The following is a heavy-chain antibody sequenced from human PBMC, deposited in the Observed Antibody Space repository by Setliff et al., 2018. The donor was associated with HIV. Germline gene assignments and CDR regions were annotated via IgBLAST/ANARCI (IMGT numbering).Heavy chain of an antibody. CDR2: LSGSGGST. V-gene: IGHV3-23*01. J-gene: IGHJ6*03. D-gene: IGHD2-21*01. CDR3: AQAQTSVCNTSCYIVDYMDV. Sequence: PGGSLRLSCAASELTFSNYAMTWVRQAPGKGLEWVSSLSGSGGSTYYADSVKGRFTISRDNSKNTLYLRMNSLRAEDTAVYYCAQAQTSVCNTSCYIVDYMDVWGKGTTVTVSS. CDR1: ELTFSNYA.